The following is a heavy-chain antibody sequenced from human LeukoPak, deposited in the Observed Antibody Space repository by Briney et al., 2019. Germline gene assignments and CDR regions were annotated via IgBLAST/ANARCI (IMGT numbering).Heavy chain of an antibody. CDR3: AKVYCSGDTCYDYFDY. J-gene: IGHJ4*02. CDR1: GFTFDDYA. V-gene: IGHV3-23*01. Sequence: GGSLRLSCAASGFTFDDYAMHWVRQAPGKGLEWVSAISAGGSTTYCADSVKGRFTISRDNSKNALYLEMNSLRVEDTAVYFCAKVYCSGDTCYDYFDYWGQGTRVTVS. CDR2: ISAGGSTT. D-gene: IGHD2-15*01.